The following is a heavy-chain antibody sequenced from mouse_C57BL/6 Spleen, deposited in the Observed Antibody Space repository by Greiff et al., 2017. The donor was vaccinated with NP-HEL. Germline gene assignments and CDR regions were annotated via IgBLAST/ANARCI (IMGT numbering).Heavy chain of an antibody. J-gene: IGHJ3*01. CDR1: GYTFTDYN. D-gene: IGHD2-2*01. V-gene: IGHV1-22*01. CDR3: ARGLRREFAY. Sequence: EVQRVESGPELVKPGASVKMSCKASGYTFTDYNMHWVKQSHGKSLEWIGYINPNTGGTSYNQKCKGKATLTVNKSSSTAYMELRSLTSEDAAVYYCARGLRREFAYWGQGTLVTVSA. CDR2: INPNTGGT.